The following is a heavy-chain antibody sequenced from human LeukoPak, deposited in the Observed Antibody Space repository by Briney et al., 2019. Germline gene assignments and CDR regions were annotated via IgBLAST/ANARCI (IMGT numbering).Heavy chain of an antibody. J-gene: IGHJ4*02. CDR3: VRDWGYDSSGYWQKYFDT. CDR1: GFTFTTYS. V-gene: IGHV3-21*01. Sequence: GGSLRLSCEASGFTFTTYSMTWVRQAPGKGLEWVSIISSGSSAIFSADALKGRFTISRDDAKNTVYLQMNSLRAEDTAVYYCVRDWGYDSSGYWQKYFDTWGQGTLVTVSS. CDR2: ISSGSSAI. D-gene: IGHD3-22*01.